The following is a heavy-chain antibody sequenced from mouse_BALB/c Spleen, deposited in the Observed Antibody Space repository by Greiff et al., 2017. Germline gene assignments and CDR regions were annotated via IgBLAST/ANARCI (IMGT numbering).Heavy chain of an antibody. CDR1: GFTFSSFG. D-gene: IGHD1-1*01. CDR3: ASHYYGSSYWYFDV. J-gene: IGHJ1*01. V-gene: IGHV5-17*02. CDR2: ISSGSSTI. Sequence: EVKLVESGGGLVQPGGSRKLSCAASGFTFSSFGMHWVRQAPEKGLEWVAYISSGSSTIYYADTVKGRFTISRDNPKNTLFLQMTSLRSEDTAMYYCASHYYGSSYWYFDVWGAGTTVTVSS.